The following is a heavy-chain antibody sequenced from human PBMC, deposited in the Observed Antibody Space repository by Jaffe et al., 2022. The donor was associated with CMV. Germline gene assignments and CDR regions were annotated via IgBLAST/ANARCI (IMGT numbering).Heavy chain of an antibody. J-gene: IGHJ4*02. D-gene: IGHD4-4*01. CDR1: GFTFSSYA. CDR2: ISGSGGST. CDR3: AKTPQARGMTTVTPFDY. V-gene: IGHV3-23*01. Sequence: EVQLLESGGGLVQPGGSLRLSCAASGFTFSSYAMSWVRQAPGKGLEWVSAISGSGGSTYYADSVKGRFTISRDNSKNTLYLQMNSLRAEDTAVYYCAKTPQARGMTTVTPFDYWGQGTLVTVSS.